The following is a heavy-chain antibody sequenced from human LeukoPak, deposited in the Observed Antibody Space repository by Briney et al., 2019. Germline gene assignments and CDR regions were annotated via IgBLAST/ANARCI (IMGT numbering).Heavy chain of an antibody. V-gene: IGHV1-8*03. CDR2: MNPNTGNT. CDR3: ARGRAGYYSS. J-gene: IGHJ5*02. Sequence: EASVKVSCKASGYTFTSHDINWVRQATGQGLEWMGWMNPNTGNTGYAQKFQGRVTITRNTSISTAYMELSSLRSEDTAVYYCARGRAGYYSSWGQGTLVTVSS. D-gene: IGHD3-22*01. CDR1: GYTFTSHD.